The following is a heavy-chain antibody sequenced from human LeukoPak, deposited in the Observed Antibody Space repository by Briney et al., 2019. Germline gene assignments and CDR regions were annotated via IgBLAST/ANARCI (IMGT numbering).Heavy chain of an antibody. CDR2: INHSGST. D-gene: IGHD4-23*01. V-gene: IGHV4-34*01. CDR1: GGSFSGYY. J-gene: IGHJ4*02. CDR3: ASSDYGGNSGADN. Sequence: SETLSLTCAVYGGSFSGYYWSWFRQPPGKGLEWIGEINHSGSTNYNPSLKSRVTISVDTSKNQFSLKLSSVTAADTAVYYCASSDYGGNSGADNWGQGTLVTVSS.